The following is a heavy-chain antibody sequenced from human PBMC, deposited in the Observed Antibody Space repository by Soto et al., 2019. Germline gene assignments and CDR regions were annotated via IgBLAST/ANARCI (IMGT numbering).Heavy chain of an antibody. Sequence: QVQLVESGGGVVQPGRSLRLSCAASGFTCSSYAMHWVRQAPGKGLEWVAVISYDGSNKYYADSVKGRFTISRDNSKNTLYLQMNSLRAEDTAVYYCARVPRRNYFDYWGQGTLVTVSS. V-gene: IGHV3-30-3*01. CDR1: GFTCSSYA. CDR3: ARVPRRNYFDY. CDR2: ISYDGSNK. D-gene: IGHD6-25*01. J-gene: IGHJ4*02.